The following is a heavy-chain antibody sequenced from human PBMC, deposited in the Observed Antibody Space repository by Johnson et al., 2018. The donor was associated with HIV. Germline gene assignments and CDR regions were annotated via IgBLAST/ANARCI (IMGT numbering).Heavy chain of an antibody. CDR3: AKANRAMTKGGFGAFDI. V-gene: IGHV3-9*01. CDR1: GFTFDDYA. D-gene: IGHD3-16*01. CDR2: IRWNSGSI. J-gene: IGHJ3*02. Sequence: VQLVESGGGLVQPGRSLRLSCAASGFTFDDYAMHWVRQAPGRGLEWVSGIRWNSGSIGYADSVTGRFPTSSDNAKNSLYLQMNSLRAEDTALYYCAKANRAMTKGGFGAFDIWGQGTMVTVSS.